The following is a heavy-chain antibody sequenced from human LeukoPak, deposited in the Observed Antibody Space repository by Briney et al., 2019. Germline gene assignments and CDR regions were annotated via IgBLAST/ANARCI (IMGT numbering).Heavy chain of an antibody. CDR1: GFTVSSNY. Sequence: GGSLRLSCAASGFTVSSNYMSWVRQAPGKGLEWVSVIYSGGSTYYADSVKGRFTISRDNSKNTLYLQMNSLRAEDTAVYYCAKDHYGSGSYYRGDFDYWGQGTLVTVSS. CDR2: IYSGGST. J-gene: IGHJ4*02. D-gene: IGHD3-10*01. V-gene: IGHV3-53*01. CDR3: AKDHYGSGSYYRGDFDY.